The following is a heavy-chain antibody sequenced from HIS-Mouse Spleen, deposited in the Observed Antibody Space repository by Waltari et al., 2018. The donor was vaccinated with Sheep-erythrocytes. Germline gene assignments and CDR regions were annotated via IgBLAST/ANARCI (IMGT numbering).Heavy chain of an antibody. D-gene: IGHD1-26*01. CDR1: GFTFSSYS. CDR2: ISSSSSYI. CDR3: ARVASGATFDY. J-gene: IGHJ4*02. Sequence: SCAASGFTFSSYSMNWGRQAPGKGLEWVSSISSSSSYIYYADSVKGRFTISRDNAKNSLYLQMNSLRAEDTAVYYCARVASGATFDYWGQGTLVTVSS. V-gene: IGHV3-21*01.